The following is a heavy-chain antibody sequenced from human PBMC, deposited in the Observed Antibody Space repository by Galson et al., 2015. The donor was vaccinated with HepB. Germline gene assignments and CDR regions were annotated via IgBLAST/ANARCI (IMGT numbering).Heavy chain of an antibody. D-gene: IGHD1-26*01. CDR3: AKFGYGGSYSEPTPFDY. J-gene: IGHJ4*02. CDR1: GFTFSSYA. CDR2: ISGSGGST. Sequence: SLRLSCAASGFTFSSYAMSGVRQAPGKGLEWVSAISGSGGSTYYADSVKGRFTISRDNSKNTLYLQMNSLRAEDTAVYYCAKFGYGGSYSEPTPFDYWGQGTLVTVSS. V-gene: IGHV3-23*01.